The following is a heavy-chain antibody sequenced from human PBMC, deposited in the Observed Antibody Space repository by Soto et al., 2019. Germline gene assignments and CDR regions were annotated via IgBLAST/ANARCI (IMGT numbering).Heavy chain of an antibody. CDR1: VVTFSSYS. V-gene: IGHV1-69*13. CDR2: IIPIFGTA. Sequence: SVKLSCKDCVVTFSSYSISWVRQALGQGLEWMGGIIPIFGTANYAQKFQGRVTITADESTSTAYMELSSLRSEDTAVYYCARGKNYVLLNWFDPWGQGTLVTVSS. D-gene: IGHD3-10*01. J-gene: IGHJ5*02. CDR3: ARGKNYVLLNWFDP.